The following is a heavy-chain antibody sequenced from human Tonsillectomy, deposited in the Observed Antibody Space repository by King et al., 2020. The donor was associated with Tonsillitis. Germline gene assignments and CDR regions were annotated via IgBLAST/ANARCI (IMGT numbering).Heavy chain of an antibody. D-gene: IGHD6-13*01. Sequence: VQLVESGGGLVKPGGSLRLSCAASGFTFSNAWMSWVRQAPGKGLEWVGRIKSKTDGGTTDYAAPVKGRFTISRDDSKNTLYLQMNSLKTEDTAVYYCTTDEVLGQQLYYYGMDVWGQGTTVTVSS. V-gene: IGHV3-15*01. CDR2: IKSKTDGGTT. CDR1: GFTFSNAW. J-gene: IGHJ6*02. CDR3: TTDEVLGQQLYYYGMDV.